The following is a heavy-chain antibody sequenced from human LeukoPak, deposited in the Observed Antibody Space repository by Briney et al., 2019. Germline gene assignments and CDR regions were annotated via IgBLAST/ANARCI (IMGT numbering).Heavy chain of an antibody. CDR3: ARNTSSSPWFDP. V-gene: IGHV4-59*01. D-gene: IGHD6-6*01. J-gene: IGHJ5*02. CDR2: IYYSGST. Sequence: SETLSLTCTVSGGSISSYYWSWIRQSPGKGLEWIGYIYYSGSTNYTPSLKSRVTISVDTSKNQFSLKLSSVTAADTAVYYCARNTSSSPWFDPWDQGTLVTVSS. CDR1: GGSISSYY.